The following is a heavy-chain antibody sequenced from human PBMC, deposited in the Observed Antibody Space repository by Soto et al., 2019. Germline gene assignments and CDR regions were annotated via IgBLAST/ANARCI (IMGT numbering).Heavy chain of an antibody. Sequence: SLRLSCAASGFTFSSYAMHWVRQAPGKGLEWVAVISYDGSNKYYADSVKGRFTISRDNSKNTLYLQMNSLRAEDTAVYYCARVPGYSGYDLDGMDVWGQGTTVTVSS. CDR1: GFTFSSYA. CDR2: ISYDGSNK. D-gene: IGHD5-12*01. V-gene: IGHV3-30-3*01. CDR3: ARVPGYSGYDLDGMDV. J-gene: IGHJ6*02.